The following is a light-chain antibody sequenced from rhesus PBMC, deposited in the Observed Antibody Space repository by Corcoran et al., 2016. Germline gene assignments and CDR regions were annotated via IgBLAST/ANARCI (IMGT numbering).Light chain of an antibody. Sequence: DIQMTQSPSSLSASVGDKVTITCHASQGISSWLTWYKQKLGKAPQPLTYYASSLQSGVPSRISGNGSGTDYTLTISILQPEDFATYYCQPYDDLPDSFGQGTKVEIK. V-gene: IGKV1-19*01. CDR1: QGISSW. J-gene: IGKJ2*01. CDR2: YAS. CDR3: QPYDDLPDS.